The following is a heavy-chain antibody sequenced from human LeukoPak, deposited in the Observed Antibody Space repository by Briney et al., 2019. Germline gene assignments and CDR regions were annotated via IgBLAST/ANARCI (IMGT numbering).Heavy chain of an antibody. Sequence: PGGSLRLSRAASGFTFSSYAMNWVRQAPGKGLEWVSGISNSGGSTYYADFVKGRFTISRDNSKNTLYLQMNSLRAEDTAVYYCAKETSSSFDYWGQGTLVTVSS. CDR2: ISNSGGST. J-gene: IGHJ4*02. CDR3: AKETSSSFDY. CDR1: GFTFSSYA. V-gene: IGHV3-23*01. D-gene: IGHD6-6*01.